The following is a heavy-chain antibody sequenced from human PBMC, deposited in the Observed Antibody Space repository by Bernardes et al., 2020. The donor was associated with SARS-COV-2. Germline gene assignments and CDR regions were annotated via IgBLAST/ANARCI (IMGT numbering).Heavy chain of an antibody. Sequence: SVKVSCKTSGNTFTSYAVIWVRQAPGQGLECMGGIIPLFGTTNYAQNFQGRVTIAADESTSTVYMELSSFRSEDTAMYYCARSGTYPDAFDIWGQGTMVTVSS. D-gene: IGHD1-26*01. V-gene: IGHV1-69*13. J-gene: IGHJ3*02. CDR3: ARSGTYPDAFDI. CDR1: GNTFTSYA. CDR2: IIPLFGTT.